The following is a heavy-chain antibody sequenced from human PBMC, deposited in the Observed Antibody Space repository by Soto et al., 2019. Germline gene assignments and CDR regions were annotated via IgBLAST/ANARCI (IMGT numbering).Heavy chain of an antibody. CDR3: ARDPVIEDYDDDEGPYYYGMGV. V-gene: IGHV4-59*01. CDR1: GGSINSDY. CDR2: IYHSGTT. Sequence: QVQLQESGPGLVKPSETLSLSCTVSGGSINSDYWNWIRQPPGKGLEWIGSIYHSGTTKYNSSLKGRVTISIDRSKTQFSLNLKSVTAADTAVYYCARDPVIEDYDDDEGPYYYGMGVWGQGTTVTVSS. D-gene: IGHD4-17*01. J-gene: IGHJ6*02.